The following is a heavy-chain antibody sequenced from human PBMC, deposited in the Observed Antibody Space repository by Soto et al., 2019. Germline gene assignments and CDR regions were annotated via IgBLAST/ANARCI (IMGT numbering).Heavy chain of an antibody. V-gene: IGHV3-9*01. CDR2: ISWNSGSI. J-gene: IGHJ3*02. CDR3: AKDIPYGDYVSFDAFDI. Sequence: EVQLVESGGGLVQPGRSLRLSCAASGFAFDDYAMHWVRQAPGKGLEWVSGISWNSGSIGYADSVKGRFTISRDNAKNSLYLQMNRLRAEDTALYYCAKDIPYGDYVSFDAFDIWGQGTMVTVSS. CDR1: GFAFDDYA. D-gene: IGHD4-17*01.